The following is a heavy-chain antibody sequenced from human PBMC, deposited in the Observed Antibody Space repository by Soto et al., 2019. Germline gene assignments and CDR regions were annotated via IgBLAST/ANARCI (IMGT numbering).Heavy chain of an antibody. D-gene: IGHD2-2*01. CDR3: ARDHYCSSTSCYGAWYYYYGMDV. J-gene: IGHJ6*02. CDR1: GFTFSSYW. V-gene: IGHV3-7*01. CDR2: IKQDGSEK. Sequence: GGSLRLSCAASGFTFSSYWMSWVRQAPGKGLEWVANIKQDGSEKYYVDSVKGRFTISRDNAKNSLYLQMNSLRAEDTAVYYCARDHYCSSTSCYGAWYYYYGMDVWGQGTTVTVSS.